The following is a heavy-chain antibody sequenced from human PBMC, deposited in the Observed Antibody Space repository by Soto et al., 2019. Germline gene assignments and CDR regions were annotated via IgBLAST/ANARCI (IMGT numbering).Heavy chain of an antibody. CDR2: IIPIFGTA. CDR3: ASDGWEPPYDY. J-gene: IGHJ4*02. V-gene: IGHV1-69*13. Sequence: SVKVSCKASGGTFSSYAISWVRQAPGQGLEWMGGIIPIFGTANYAQKFQGRVTITADESTSTAYMELRSLRSDDTAVYYCASDGWEPPYDYWGQRTLVTVSS. D-gene: IGHD1-26*01. CDR1: GGTFSSYA.